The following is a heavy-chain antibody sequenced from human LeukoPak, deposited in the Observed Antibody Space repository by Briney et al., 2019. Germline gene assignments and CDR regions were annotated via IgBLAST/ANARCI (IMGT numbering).Heavy chain of an antibody. Sequence: VASVKVSCKASGYSSNSQGMNWVRQAPGQGLEWMGWINTDSGNPTYAQGFTGRFVFSLDSSVSTAYLQISNLMPEDTAKYYCAREILRFDIWGQGTMVTVSS. CDR1: GYSSNSQG. J-gene: IGHJ3*02. CDR2: INTDSGNP. V-gene: IGHV7-4-1*02. CDR3: AREILRFDI.